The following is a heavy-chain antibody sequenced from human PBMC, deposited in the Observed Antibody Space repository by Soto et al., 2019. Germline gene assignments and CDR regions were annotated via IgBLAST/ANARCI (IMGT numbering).Heavy chain of an antibody. J-gene: IGHJ2*01. V-gene: IGHV2-5*02. Sequence: QITLKESGPTLVKPTQTLTLTCTFSGFSLTTSGVGVGWIRQPPGKALEWLALIYWDDDKRDSPSLKSRLTLTKDTSKNHVVLTITNMDPVDTATYYCAHRETGTSYWYFDLWGRGALVTVSA. CDR3: AHRETGTSYWYFDL. CDR2: IYWDDDK. D-gene: IGHD7-27*01. CDR1: GFSLTTSGVG.